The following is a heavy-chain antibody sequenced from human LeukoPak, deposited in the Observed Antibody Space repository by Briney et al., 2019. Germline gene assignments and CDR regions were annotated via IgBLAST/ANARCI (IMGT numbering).Heavy chain of an antibody. CDR3: ARDSIPGGWYYFDY. V-gene: IGHV4-39*07. Sequence: PSETLSLTCTVSGGSISISSYYWGWIRQPPGKGLEWIGSIYYSGSTYYNPSLKSRVTISVDTSKNQFSLKLSSVTAADTAVYYCARDSIPGGWYYFDYWGQGTLVTVSS. CDR2: IYYSGST. J-gene: IGHJ4*02. CDR1: GGSISISSYY. D-gene: IGHD6-19*01.